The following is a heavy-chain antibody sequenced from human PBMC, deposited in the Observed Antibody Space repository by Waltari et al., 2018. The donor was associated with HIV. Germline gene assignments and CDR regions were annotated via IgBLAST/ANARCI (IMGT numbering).Heavy chain of an antibody. D-gene: IGHD3-22*01. CDR1: GYNFVNHY. J-gene: IGHJ6*02. Sequence: LMQSFPEVRRPWASLRISCRDSGYNFVNHYINWIPQVRAPGLEWMGWMNTHGSNSVMAYHVKDSGFVTADRSMSTVYLDSTDLTPGDTVTYFRARNSSAGGNRFFYYGLDVWGRGTTV. CDR2: MNTHGSNS. V-gene: IGHV1-18*01. CDR3: ARNSSAGGNRFFYYGLDV.